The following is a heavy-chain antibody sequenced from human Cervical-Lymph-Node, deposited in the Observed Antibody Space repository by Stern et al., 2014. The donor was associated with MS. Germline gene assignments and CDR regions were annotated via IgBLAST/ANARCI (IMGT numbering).Heavy chain of an antibody. CDR2: IHNSGSS. J-gene: IGHJ3*01. CDR3: GGSYGFKDAFDL. V-gene: IGHV4-31*01. D-gene: IGHD5-18*01. Sequence: QVQLQESGPGLVKPSQTLSLTCTVSGGSISSGGYYLGWIRQHPGQRLEXIGDIHNSGSSFYNPSLKSLVDISVDTSENQFSLKLSSVTAADTAVYYCGGSYGFKDAFDLWGQGTMVTVSS. CDR1: GGSISSGGYY.